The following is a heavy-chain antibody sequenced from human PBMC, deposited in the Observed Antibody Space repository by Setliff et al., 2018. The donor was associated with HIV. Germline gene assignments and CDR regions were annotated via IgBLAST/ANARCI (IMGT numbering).Heavy chain of an antibody. CDR1: GYTFTTYD. V-gene: IGHV1-18*01. CDR3: ARAYCGGDCSGDALDI. J-gene: IGHJ3*02. D-gene: IGHD2-21*02. CDR2: ISAYNGNT. Sequence: GASVKVSCKASGYTFTTYDINWVRQATGQGLEWMGWISAYNGNTNYAQNLHDRVTMTTDTSTSTAYMEVRSLRSDDTAVYYCARAYCGGDCSGDALDIWGQGTMVTVSS.